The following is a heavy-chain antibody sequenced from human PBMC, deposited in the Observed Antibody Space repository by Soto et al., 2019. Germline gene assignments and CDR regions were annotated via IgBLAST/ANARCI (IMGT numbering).Heavy chain of an antibody. CDR3: AKNRLANSPYNYYYDGKDV. CDR2: ISYDGSKK. J-gene: IGHJ6*02. V-gene: IGHV3-30*18. D-gene: IGHD3-16*01. Sequence: GGSLRLSCAASAFTFSSYGMHSVRQAPGKGLEWVAVISYDGSKKYYADSVKGRFTISRDNSKNTQYLQMNSLRAEDTAAYYCAKNRLANSPYNYYYDGKDVWGQGTTVTVSS. CDR1: AFTFSSYG.